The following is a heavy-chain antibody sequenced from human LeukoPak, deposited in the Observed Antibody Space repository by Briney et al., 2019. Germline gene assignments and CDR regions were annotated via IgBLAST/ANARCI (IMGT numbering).Heavy chain of an antibody. CDR1: GFTFNVYG. CDR2: IWNDGSNK. D-gene: IGHD3-16*01. Sequence: PGMSLRLSCAASGFTFNVYGIHWVRQAPGKGLEWVAVIWNDGSNKYYADSVKGRFTISRDNSKDTLYLQMNSLRVEDTAVYYCASAVGPFDYWGQGTLVTVSS. J-gene: IGHJ4*02. CDR3: ASAVGPFDY. V-gene: IGHV3-33*01.